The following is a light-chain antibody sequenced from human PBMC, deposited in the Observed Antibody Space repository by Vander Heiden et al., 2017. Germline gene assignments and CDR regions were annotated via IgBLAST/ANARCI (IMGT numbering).Light chain of an antibody. J-gene: IGKJ4*01. CDR1: QSVLYSSNNKND. CDR2: WAS. V-gene: IGKV4-1*01. CDR3: QQDVSSPLT. Sequence: DIVMTQSPDSLAVSLDERATINCKSSQSVLYSSNNKNDLAWYQQKPGQPPKLLIYWASTRESGVPDRFSGSGSGTDFTLTISSLQAEDVAVYYCQQDVSSPLTFGGGTKVDIK.